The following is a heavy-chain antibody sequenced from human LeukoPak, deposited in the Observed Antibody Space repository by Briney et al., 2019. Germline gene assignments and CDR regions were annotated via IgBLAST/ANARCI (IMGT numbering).Heavy chain of an antibody. D-gene: IGHD5-12*01. CDR3: ARDGYSGYAQFEDAFAI. V-gene: IGHV4-4*07. CDR2: IYTSGST. Sequence: SETLSLTCTVSGGSISSYYWSWIRQPAGKGLEWIGRIYTSGSTNYNPSLKSRVTMSVDTSKNQFSLKLSSVTAADTAVYYCARDGYSGYAQFEDAFAIWGQGTMVTVSS. CDR1: GGSISSYY. J-gene: IGHJ3*02.